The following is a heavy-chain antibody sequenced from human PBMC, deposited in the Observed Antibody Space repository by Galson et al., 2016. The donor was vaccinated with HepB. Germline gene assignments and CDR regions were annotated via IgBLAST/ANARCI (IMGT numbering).Heavy chain of an antibody. J-gene: IGHJ5*02. CDR3: TSSPLLPYGTNVRGWFDP. Sequence: SVKVSCKVSGSTLNELSIHWVRQAPGKGLEWMGGFDPEDGKMNSAQRFRGRVTMTEDTSTDTAYMELSSLRSEDTAIYYCTSSPLLPYGTNVRGWFDPWGQGTLVIVSS. D-gene: IGHD4-17*01. V-gene: IGHV1-24*01. CDR2: FDPEDGKM. CDR1: GSTLNELS.